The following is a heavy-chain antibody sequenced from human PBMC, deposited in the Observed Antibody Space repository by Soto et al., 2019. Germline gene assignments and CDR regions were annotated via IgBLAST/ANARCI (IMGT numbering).Heavy chain of an antibody. Sequence: EVQVVESGGGLVQPGGSLRLSCAASGFTFTSYWMTWVRQAPGRGLEWVANINKDGSEKSYVDSVKGRFTISRDNAKNSLYLQMNILRADDSAVYYCVRGVASRLWGKGTTVIVSS. CDR1: GFTFTSYW. V-gene: IGHV3-7*01. CDR3: VRGVASRL. CDR2: INKDGSEK. J-gene: IGHJ6*04.